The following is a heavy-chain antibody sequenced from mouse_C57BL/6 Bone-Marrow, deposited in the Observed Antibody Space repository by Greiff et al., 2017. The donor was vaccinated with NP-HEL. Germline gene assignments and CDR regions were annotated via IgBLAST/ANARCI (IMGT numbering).Heavy chain of an antibody. CDR2: IDPSDSYT. D-gene: IGHD2-12*01. V-gene: IGHV1-59*01. CDR1: GYTFTSYW. CDR3: ANLRLRFAY. J-gene: IGHJ3*01. Sequence: QVQLQQPGAELVRPGTSVKLSCKASGYTFTSYWMHWVKQRPGQGLEWIGVIDPSDSYTNYNQKFKGKATLTVDTSSSTAYMQLSSLTSEDSAVYYGANLRLRFAYWGQGTLVTVSA.